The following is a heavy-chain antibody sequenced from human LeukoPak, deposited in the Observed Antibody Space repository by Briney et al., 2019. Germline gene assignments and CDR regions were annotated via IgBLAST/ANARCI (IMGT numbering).Heavy chain of an antibody. CDR2: ISGSGVST. J-gene: IGHJ4*02. V-gene: IGHV3-23*01. CDR3: AKATYYYGSGSYSGNRYYFEY. CDR1: GFTFSSYW. Sequence: GGSLRLSCAASGFTFSSYWMHWVSQAPGKGLEWVSAISGSGVSTYYADSVKGRFTISRDNSKSTLYLQMNSLRAEDTAVYYCAKATYYYGSGSYSGNRYYFEYWGQGTLVTVSS. D-gene: IGHD3-10*01.